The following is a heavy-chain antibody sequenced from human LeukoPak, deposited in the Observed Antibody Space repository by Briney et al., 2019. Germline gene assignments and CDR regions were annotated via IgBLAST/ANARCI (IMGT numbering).Heavy chain of an antibody. CDR2: IRSKAYGGTT. D-gene: IGHD3-22*01. Sequence: GGSLRLSCTASGFTFGDYAMSWFRQAPGKGLEWVGFIRSKAYGGTTEYAASVKGRFTISRDDSKSIAYLQMNSLKTEDTAVYYCTREFHYDSSGYYLLVYYYYYYMDVRGKGTTVTVSS. CDR3: TREFHYDSSGYYLLVYYYYYYMDV. V-gene: IGHV3-49*03. CDR1: GFTFGDYA. J-gene: IGHJ6*03.